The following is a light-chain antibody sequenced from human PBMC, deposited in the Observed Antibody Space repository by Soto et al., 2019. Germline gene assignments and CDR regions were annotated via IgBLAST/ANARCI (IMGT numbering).Light chain of an antibody. V-gene: IGLV6-57*02. CDR3: QSYDNNKLWV. CDR2: ENN. Sequence: NFMLTQPHSVSESPGKTVTISCTGNSGNIASNYVQRYQQRAGSAPTTVISENNQRPSGVPDRFSGSIDSSSNSAFLTISGLKTEDEADYCCQSYDNNKLWVFGGGTQLPVL. CDR1: SGNIASNY. J-gene: IGLJ3*02.